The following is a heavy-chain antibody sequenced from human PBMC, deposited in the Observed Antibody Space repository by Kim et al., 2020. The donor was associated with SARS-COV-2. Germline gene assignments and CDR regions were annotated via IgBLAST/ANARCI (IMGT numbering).Heavy chain of an antibody. CDR3: ARAALMGPTYWFDP. J-gene: IGHJ5*02. V-gene: IGHV3-30*04. CDR2: ISYDGSHH. CDR1: GFTFSSYP. D-gene: IGHD1-26*01. Sequence: GGSLRLSCAASGFTFSSYPMLWVRQAPGKGLEWVAVISYDGSHHYYADSVKGRFTFSRDNSKNTLYLQMNSLRPEDTAVYYCARAALMGPTYWFDPWGRGTRVTVSS.